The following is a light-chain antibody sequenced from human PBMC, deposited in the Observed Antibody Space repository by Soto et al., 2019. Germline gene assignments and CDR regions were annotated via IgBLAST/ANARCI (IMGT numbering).Light chain of an antibody. V-gene: IGKV3-15*01. Sequence: EIVMTQSPATLSVSPGERASLSCRASQSVSSNLAWYQQKRGQAPRLLIYRTSTRATGIPARFSGSGSGTEFTLTISSLQYEDFAVYFCQQYNNWPLTFGGGTKVEIK. CDR1: QSVSSN. CDR2: RTS. J-gene: IGKJ4*01. CDR3: QQYNNWPLT.